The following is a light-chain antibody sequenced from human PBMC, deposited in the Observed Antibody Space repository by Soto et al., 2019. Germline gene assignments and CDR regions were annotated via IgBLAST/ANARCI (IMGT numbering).Light chain of an antibody. V-gene: IGLV2-14*01. CDR3: SSYTSSSFYV. Sequence: QSALTQPASVSGSPGQSSTIACAGTSSDVGGYNYVSWYQQHPGKAPKLMIYEVSNRPSGVSNRFSGSKSGNTASLTISGLQAEDEADYYCSSYTSSSFYVFGTGTKVTV. CDR1: SSDVGGYNY. CDR2: EVS. J-gene: IGLJ1*01.